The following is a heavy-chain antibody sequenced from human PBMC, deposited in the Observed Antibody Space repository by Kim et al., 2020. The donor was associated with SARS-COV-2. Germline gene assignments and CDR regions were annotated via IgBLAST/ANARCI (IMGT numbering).Heavy chain of an antibody. D-gene: IGHD6-13*01. CDR3: GNNVAAAGYYDYSGMVV. Sequence: GGSLRLSCAASGFTFSSYAMRWVRQAPGKGLEWVSAISGSGGSKYHADLVKGRFTTSRDNTNNTLLLQMNSLRAEDTVDYYCGNNVAAAGYYDYSGMVV. CDR2: ISGSGGSK. V-gene: IGHV3-23*01. CDR1: GFTFSSYA. J-gene: IGHJ6*01.